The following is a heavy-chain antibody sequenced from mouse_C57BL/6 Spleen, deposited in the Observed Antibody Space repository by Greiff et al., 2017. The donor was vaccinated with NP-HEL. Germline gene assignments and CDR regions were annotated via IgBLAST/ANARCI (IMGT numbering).Heavy chain of an antibody. CDR3: AKDYYYGSSWYFDV. CDR2: IWRGGST. Sequence: QVHVKQSGPGLVQPSQSLSITCTVSGFSLTSYGVHWVRQSPGKGLEWLGVIWRGGSTDYNAAFMSRLSITKDNSKSQVFFKMNSLQADDTAIYYCAKDYYYGSSWYFDVWGTGTTVTVSS. V-gene: IGHV2-5*01. D-gene: IGHD1-1*01. J-gene: IGHJ1*03. CDR1: GFSLTSYG.